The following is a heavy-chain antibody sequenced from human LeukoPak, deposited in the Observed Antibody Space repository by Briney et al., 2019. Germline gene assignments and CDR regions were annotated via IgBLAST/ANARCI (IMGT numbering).Heavy chain of an antibody. CDR3: AKGGSSSGWYDVNWFDP. V-gene: IGHV3-23*01. CDR1: GFTLTTYA. CDR2: ISGSGGST. Sequence: GGSLRLSCAASGFTLTTYAMSWVRQAPGKGLEWVSAISGSGGSTYYADSAKGRFTISRDNSKNTLYLQMNSLRAEDTAVYYCAKGGSSSGWYDVNWFDPWGQGTLVTVSS. D-gene: IGHD6-19*01. J-gene: IGHJ5*02.